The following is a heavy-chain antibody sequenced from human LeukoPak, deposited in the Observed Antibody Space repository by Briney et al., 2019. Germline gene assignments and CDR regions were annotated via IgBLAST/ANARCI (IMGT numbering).Heavy chain of an antibody. V-gene: IGHV1-46*01. CDR3: ARVLDPIMITFGGVIAHNIFDY. J-gene: IGHJ4*02. Sequence: ASVKVSCKASGGTFSSYAISWVRQAPGQGLEWMGIINPSGGSTSYAQKFQGRVTMTRDTSTSTVYMELSSLRSEDTAVYYCARVLDPIMITFGGVIAHNIFDYWGQGTLVTVSS. D-gene: IGHD3-16*02. CDR2: INPSGGST. CDR1: GGTFSSYA.